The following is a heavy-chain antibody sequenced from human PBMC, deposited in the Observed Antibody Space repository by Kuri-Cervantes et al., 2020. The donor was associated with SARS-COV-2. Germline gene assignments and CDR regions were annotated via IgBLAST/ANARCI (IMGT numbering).Heavy chain of an antibody. V-gene: IGHV4-34*01. J-gene: IGHJ4*02. CDR2: INHSGST. D-gene: IGHD2-2*01. Sequence: SETLSLTCAVYGGSFSGYYWSWIRQPPGKGLGWIGEINHSGSTNYNPSLKSRVTISVDTSKNQFSLKLSSVTAADTAVYYCAGWPVVPAANPKWGIDYWGQGTLVTVSS. CDR3: AGWPVVPAANPKWGIDY. CDR1: GGSFSGYY.